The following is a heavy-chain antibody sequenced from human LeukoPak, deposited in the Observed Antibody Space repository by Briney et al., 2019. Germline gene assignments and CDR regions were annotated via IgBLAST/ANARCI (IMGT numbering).Heavy chain of an antibody. CDR1: VYTFTGYY. V-gene: IGHV1-2*02. Sequence: ASVNVSCKASVYTFTGYYMQWVRQAPGKGCVGMGWLNPKSGDKECAQKFQGRVTMTRDTSISTAYMELSRLRSDDTAVYYCERGGVIACMDVWGQGTTVTVSS. CDR3: ERGGVIACMDV. D-gene: IGHD2-21*01. CDR2: LNPKSGDK. J-gene: IGHJ6*02.